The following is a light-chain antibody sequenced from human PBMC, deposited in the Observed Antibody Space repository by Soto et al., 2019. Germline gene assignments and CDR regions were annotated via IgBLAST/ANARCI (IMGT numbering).Light chain of an antibody. CDR2: DAS. CDR3: QHYGKSPRFFT. CDR1: QSVTSTY. V-gene: IGKV3-20*01. Sequence: IVFTQSPGTLSLSPADRATLSCRASQSVTSTYLAWYQPKPGQAPRLVIYDASLMATGFTDKFIGSGSGSDFSLTISRLEPELSAMYYCQHYGKSPRFFTFGPGTKVDIK. J-gene: IGKJ1*01.